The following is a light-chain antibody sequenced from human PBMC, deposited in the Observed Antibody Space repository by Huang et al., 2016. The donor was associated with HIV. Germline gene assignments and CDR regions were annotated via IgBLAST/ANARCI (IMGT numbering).Light chain of an antibody. V-gene: IGKV4-1*01. J-gene: IGKJ4*01. CDR2: WAS. Sequence: DIVMTQSPDSLTVSLGGRATINCRSSPSLFFSSNKRSYFAWYQKKPGQPPKLVISWASARESGVPDRFSGSGSGTHFTLTINSLQAEDVAVYYCQQYYHNPLTFGGGTKVEI. CDR1: PSLFFSSNKRSY. CDR3: QQYYHNPLT.